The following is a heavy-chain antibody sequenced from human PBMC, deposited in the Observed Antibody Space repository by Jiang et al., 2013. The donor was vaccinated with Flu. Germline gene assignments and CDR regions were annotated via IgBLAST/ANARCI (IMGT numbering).Heavy chain of an antibody. J-gene: IGHJ4*02. CDR2: ISGYNGDT. V-gene: IGHV1-18*01. CDR3: ARDRSLGYGRSPDFDY. D-gene: IGHD5-18*01. CDR1: NYTFTSYG. Sequence: SGAEVKKPGASVKVSCKASNYTFTSYGISWVRQAPGQGLEWMGWISGYNGDTNYAQKFQGRVTVTTDTSTSTVYMEMRSLRSDDTAVYYCARDRSLGYGRSPDFDYVGPGNPWSPSPQ.